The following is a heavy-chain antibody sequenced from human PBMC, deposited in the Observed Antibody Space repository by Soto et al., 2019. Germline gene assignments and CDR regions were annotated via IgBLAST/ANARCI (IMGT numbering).Heavy chain of an antibody. CDR2: IDYVGST. CDR3: VRQRENYFDF. V-gene: IGHV4-59*11. Sequence: SETLSLTCSVSGDSINSRYWSWIRQPPGKGLEWIGYIDYVGSTNYAPSLQSRVTMSVDTSKNQVSLKLRYVTAADTAVYYCVRQRENYFDFWGQGTLVTVSS. J-gene: IGHJ4*02. CDR1: GDSINSRY.